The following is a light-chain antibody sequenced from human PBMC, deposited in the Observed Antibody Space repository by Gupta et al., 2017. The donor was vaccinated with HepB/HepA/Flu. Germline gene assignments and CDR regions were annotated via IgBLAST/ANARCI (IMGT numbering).Light chain of an antibody. CDR1: QSVSRY. CDR3: QQRSNWPPTWT. CDR2: EAS. V-gene: IGKV3-11*01. Sequence: VLTQSPATLSLSPAERATLSCRARQSVSRYLAWNQQKTGQAPRLLIYEASKRATGIPARFSGRGSGTDFTLTIRRLEPEDWAVYYCQQRSNWPPTWTFGQGTKVEIK. J-gene: IGKJ1*01.